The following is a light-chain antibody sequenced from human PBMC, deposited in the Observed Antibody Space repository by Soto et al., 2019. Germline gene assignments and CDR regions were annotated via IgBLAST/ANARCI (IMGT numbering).Light chain of an antibody. Sequence: ENVLTQSPGTLSLSPGERATLSCRASLSVSSSYLTWYQQKPGQAPRLLIYGASSRATGIPDRFSGSGSGTDFTLTISRLEPEDFAVYYCQQFGSSPWTFGQGTKVEIK. CDR1: LSVSSSY. CDR3: QQFGSSPWT. V-gene: IGKV3-20*01. CDR2: GAS. J-gene: IGKJ1*01.